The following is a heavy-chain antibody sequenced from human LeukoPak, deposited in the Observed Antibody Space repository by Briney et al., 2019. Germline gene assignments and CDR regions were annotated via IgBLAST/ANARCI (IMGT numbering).Heavy chain of an antibody. CDR2: ISAYNGNT. D-gene: IGHD6-19*01. Sequence: GASVKVSCKASGYTFTSYGISWVRQAPGQGLEWMGWISAYNGNTNYAQKLQGRVTMTTDTSTSTAYMELRSLRSDDTAVYYCASGTWVGIAVAGPFRHWGQGTLVTVSS. J-gene: IGHJ1*01. CDR3: ASGTWVGIAVAGPFRH. V-gene: IGHV1-18*01. CDR1: GYTFTSYG.